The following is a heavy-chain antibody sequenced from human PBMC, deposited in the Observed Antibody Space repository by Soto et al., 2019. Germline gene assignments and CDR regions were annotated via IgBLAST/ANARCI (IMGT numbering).Heavy chain of an antibody. D-gene: IGHD3-9*01. J-gene: IGHJ6*02. V-gene: IGHV4-39*01. CDR1: GGCISTTNYY. CDR3: ARQASGYFYNYGPDV. Sequence: PSGTLSLTCAISGGCISTTNYYWGWIRRSPGKWLEWVGSIYYSGSTYYNPSLKSRVTISVDTSKNQFSLKLTSVTAADTAVYYCARQASGYFYNYGPDVWGQGTTVS. CDR2: IYYSGST.